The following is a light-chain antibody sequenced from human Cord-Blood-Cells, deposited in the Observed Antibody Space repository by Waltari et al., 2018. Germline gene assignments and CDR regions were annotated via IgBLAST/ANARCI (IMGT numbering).Light chain of an antibody. V-gene: IGLV2-14*03. CDR1: SSDVLGYNF. CDR3: SSYTSSSTYV. Sequence: QSPLPQPPSGSGSPGQSITISCTGASSDVLGYNFVSWYQQNPGKAPKPVIYDVSNRPSGVPKRFSGSKSGNTATLTISGLQAEDEADYYCSSYTSSSTYVFGTGTKVTVL. J-gene: IGLJ1*01. CDR2: DVS.